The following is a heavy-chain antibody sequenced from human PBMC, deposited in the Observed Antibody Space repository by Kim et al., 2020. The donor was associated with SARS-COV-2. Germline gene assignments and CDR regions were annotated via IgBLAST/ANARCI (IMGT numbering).Heavy chain of an antibody. CDR3: ARAVVVVAATLDY. J-gene: IGHJ4*02. Sequence: YNPSLKSRVTISVDKSKNQFSLKLSSVTAADTAVYYCARAVVVVAATLDYWGQGTLVTVSS. V-gene: IGHV4-4*02. D-gene: IGHD2-15*01.